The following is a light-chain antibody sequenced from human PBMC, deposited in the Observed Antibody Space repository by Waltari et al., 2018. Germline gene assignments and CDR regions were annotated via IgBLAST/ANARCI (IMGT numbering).Light chain of an antibody. V-gene: IGLV1-47*02. Sequence: QSVLTQPPSASGTPGQRVTIYCSASSSTIGRNYVYLYQQLPGTAPKLLLYSNNQRPSGVPDRFSGSKSGTSASLAISGLRSEDEADYYCAAWDDSLSGYVFGTGTKVTVL. CDR2: SNN. J-gene: IGLJ1*01. CDR3: AAWDDSLSGYV. CDR1: SSTIGRNY.